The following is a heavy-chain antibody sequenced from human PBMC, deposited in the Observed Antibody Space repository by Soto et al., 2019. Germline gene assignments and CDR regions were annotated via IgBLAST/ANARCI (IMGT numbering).Heavy chain of an antibody. CDR3: AGERGPLNWFDP. Sequence: EVQLVESGGGLVQPGGSLRLSCAASGFTFSSYSMNCVRQAPGKGLEWVSYISSSSSTIYYADSVKGRFTISRDNAKNSLYLQMNSLRDEDTAVYYCAGERGPLNWFDPWGQGTLVTVSS. CDR1: GFTFSSYS. J-gene: IGHJ5*02. CDR2: ISSSSSTI. V-gene: IGHV3-48*02.